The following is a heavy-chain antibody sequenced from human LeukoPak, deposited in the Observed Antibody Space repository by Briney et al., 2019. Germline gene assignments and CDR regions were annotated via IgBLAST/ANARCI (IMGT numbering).Heavy chain of an antibody. D-gene: IGHD2-2*01. V-gene: IGHV3-21*01. Sequence: GGSLRLSCAASGFTFSSYSMNWVRQAPGKGLEWVSSISTSSIYIYYADSMKGRFTISRDNAKKSLYLQMNSLRAEDTAVYYCARGHGVVAASDDAFDIWGQGTMVTVSS. CDR1: GFTFSSYS. J-gene: IGHJ3*02. CDR3: ARGHGVVAASDDAFDI. CDR2: ISTSSIYI.